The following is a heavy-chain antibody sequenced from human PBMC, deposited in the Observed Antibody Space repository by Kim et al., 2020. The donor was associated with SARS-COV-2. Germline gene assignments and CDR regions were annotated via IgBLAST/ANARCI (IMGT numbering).Heavy chain of an antibody. Sequence: SETLSLTCTVSGGSISSGGYYWSWIRQHPGKGLEWIGYIYYSGSTYYNPSLKSRVTISVDTSKNQFSLKLSSVTAAVTAVYYCARDSRGGVITFGGVISGGFDYWGQGTLVTVSS. J-gene: IGHJ4*02. CDR3: ARDSRGGVITFGGVISGGFDY. CDR1: GGSISSGGYY. CDR2: IYYSGST. V-gene: IGHV4-31*03. D-gene: IGHD3-16*02.